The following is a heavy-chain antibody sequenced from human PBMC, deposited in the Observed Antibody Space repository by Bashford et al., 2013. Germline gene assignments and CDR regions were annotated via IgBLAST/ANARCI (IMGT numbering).Heavy chain of an antibody. V-gene: IGHV1-46*03. CDR1: GYTFTSYY. Sequence: ASVKVSCKASGYTFTSYYMHWVRQAPGQGLEWMGIINPSGGSTSYAQKFQGRVTMTRDTSTSTVYMELSSLRSEDTAVYYCASFGWGIVVVIAIMMSFDIVGPRDKWSPS. CDR2: INPSGGST. J-gene: IGHJ3*02. CDR3: ASFGWGIVVVIAIMMSFDI. D-gene: IGHD2-21*01.